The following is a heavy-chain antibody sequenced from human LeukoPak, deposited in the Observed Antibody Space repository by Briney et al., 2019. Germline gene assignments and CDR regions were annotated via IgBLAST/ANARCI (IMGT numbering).Heavy chain of an antibody. Sequence: SVKVSCKASGGTFSSYAISWVRQAPGQGLEWMGRIIPIFGTANYAQKFQGRVTITTDESTSTAYMELSRLRSEDTAVYYGARDYMVYAPDNTYYYYYMDVWGKGTTVTVSS. CDR3: ARDYMVYAPDNTYYYYYMDV. V-gene: IGHV1-69*05. J-gene: IGHJ6*03. CDR2: IIPIFGTA. CDR1: GGTFSSYA. D-gene: IGHD2-8*01.